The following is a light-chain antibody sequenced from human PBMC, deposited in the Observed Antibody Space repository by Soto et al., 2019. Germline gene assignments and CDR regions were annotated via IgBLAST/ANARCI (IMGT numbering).Light chain of an antibody. J-gene: IGLJ1*01. V-gene: IGLV2-14*01. CDR2: EVT. CDR3: SSYATSSILYV. Sequence: QSALTQPASVSGSPGQSITISCTGTSSDVGRHNYVSWYQQHQGKAPKLIVYEVTKRASGVSRRFSASKSGNTASLTISGLQAEDEADYYCSSYATSSILYVFGTGTKVTVL. CDR1: SSDVGRHNY.